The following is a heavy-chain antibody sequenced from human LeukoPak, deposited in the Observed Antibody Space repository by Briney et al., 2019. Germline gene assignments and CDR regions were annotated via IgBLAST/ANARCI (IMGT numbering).Heavy chain of an antibody. CDR1: GGSISSSSYY. CDR3: ARHAGHPNRIAARPHYYYYMDV. V-gene: IGHV4-39*01. D-gene: IGHD6-6*01. CDR2: SYYSGST. J-gene: IGHJ6*03. Sequence: PSETLCLTFPVSGGSISSSSYYWGWIRQPPGKGLEWIGSSYYSGSTYYNPSLKSRVTISADTSKNQFSLKLSSVTAADTAVYYCARHAGHPNRIAARPHYYYYMDVWGKGATVTVSS.